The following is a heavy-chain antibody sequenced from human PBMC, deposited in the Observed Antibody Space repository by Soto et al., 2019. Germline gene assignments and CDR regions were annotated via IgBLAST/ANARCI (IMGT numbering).Heavy chain of an antibody. CDR3: ARVRDCSSTSCYWVDY. D-gene: IGHD2-2*01. J-gene: IGHJ4*02. CDR1: GGSISSYY. Sequence: SETLSLTCTVSGGSISSYYWSWIRQPPGKGLEWLGYIYYSGSSNYNPSLKSRVTILVDTSKKRFSLKLTSVTATDTAVYYCARVRDCSSTSCYWVDYWGQGTLVTVSS. V-gene: IGHV4-59*08. CDR2: IYYSGSS.